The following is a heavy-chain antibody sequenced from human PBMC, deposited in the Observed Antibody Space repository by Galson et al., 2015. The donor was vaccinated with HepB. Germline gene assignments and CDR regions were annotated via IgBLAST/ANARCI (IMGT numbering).Heavy chain of an antibody. CDR3: AKGRTGDNRWL. J-gene: IGHJ2*01. V-gene: IGHV3-23*01. CDR1: GFTFSNYA. D-gene: IGHD7-27*01. CDR2: LSTSGGST. Sequence: SLRLSCAASGFTFSNYAMSWVRQAPGKGLDWVSSLSTSGGSTYYADSVKGRFTISRDNSKNTLYLQMNSLRAEDTAIYYCAKGRTGDNRWLWGCGTLVTVSS.